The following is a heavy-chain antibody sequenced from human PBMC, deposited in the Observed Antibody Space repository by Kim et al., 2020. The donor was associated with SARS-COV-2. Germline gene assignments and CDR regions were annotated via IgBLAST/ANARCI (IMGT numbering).Heavy chain of an antibody. J-gene: IGHJ4*02. CDR2: TYHTGTT. CDR3: VRVASDDNLTGYF. CDR1: GDSISSNNW. Sequence: SETLSLTCAVSGDSISSNNWWVWVRQPPGKGLEWIGETYHTGTTNYNPTLESRITLSVDKSKNQFSLELSSVTAADTAIYYCVRVASDDNLTGYFWGQG. D-gene: IGHD3-9*01. V-gene: IGHV4-4*02.